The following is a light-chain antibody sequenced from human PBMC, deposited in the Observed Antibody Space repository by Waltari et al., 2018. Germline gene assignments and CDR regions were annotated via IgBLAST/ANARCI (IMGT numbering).Light chain of an antibody. V-gene: IGKV3-20*01. CDR3: QQYGSSPMYT. CDR1: QSVSSSY. Sequence: IVSTQSPGTFSLSPGERATLSCRASQSVSSSYLAWYQQKPGQAPRLLIYGASSRATGIPDRFSGSGSGTDFTLTISRLEPEDFAVYYCQQYGSSPMYTFGQGTKLEIK. CDR2: GAS. J-gene: IGKJ2*01.